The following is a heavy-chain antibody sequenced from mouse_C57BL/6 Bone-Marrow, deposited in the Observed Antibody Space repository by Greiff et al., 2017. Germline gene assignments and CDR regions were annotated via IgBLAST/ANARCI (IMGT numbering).Heavy chain of an antibody. V-gene: IGHV5-9-1*02. J-gene: IGHJ1*03. CDR2: ISSGGDYI. Sequence: EVQRVESGEGLVKPGGSLKLSCAASGFTFSSYAMSWVRQTPEKRLEWVAYISSGGDYIYYADTVKGRFTISRDNARNTLYLQMSSLKSEDTAMYYCTRDRPGTRWYFDVWGTGTTVTVSS. CDR1: GFTFSSYA. D-gene: IGHD4-1*01. CDR3: TRDRPGTRWYFDV.